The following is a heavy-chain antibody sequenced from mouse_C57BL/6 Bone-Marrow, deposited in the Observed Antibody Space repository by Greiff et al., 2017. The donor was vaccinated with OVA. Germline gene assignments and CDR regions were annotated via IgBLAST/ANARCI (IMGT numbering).Heavy chain of an antibody. CDR3: ARERDYDRFAY. J-gene: IGHJ3*01. Sequence: EVMLVESGGGLVKPGGSLKLSCAASGFTFSSYAMSWVRQTPEKRLEWVATISDGGSYTYYPDNVKGRFTISRDNAKNNLYLQMSHLKSEDTAMYYCARERDYDRFAYWGQGTLVTVSA. CDR2: ISDGGSYT. CDR1: GFTFSSYA. D-gene: IGHD2-4*01. V-gene: IGHV5-4*01.